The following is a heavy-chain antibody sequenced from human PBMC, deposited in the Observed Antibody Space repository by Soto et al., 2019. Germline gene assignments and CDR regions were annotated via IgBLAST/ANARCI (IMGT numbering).Heavy chain of an antibody. CDR1: GGSFSGYY. CDR3: ARDFGIVATIGRCYYYGMDV. V-gene: IGHV4-34*01. CDR2: INHSGST. Sequence: PSETLSLTCAVYGGSFSGYYWSWIRQPPGKGLEWIGEINHSGSTNYNPSLKSRVTISVDTSKNQFSLKLSSVTAADTAVYYCARDFGIVATIGRCYYYGMDVWGQGTTVTVSS. D-gene: IGHD5-12*01. J-gene: IGHJ6*02.